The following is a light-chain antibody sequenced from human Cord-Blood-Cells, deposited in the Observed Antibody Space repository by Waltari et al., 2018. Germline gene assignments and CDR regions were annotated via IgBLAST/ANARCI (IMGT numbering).Light chain of an antibody. J-gene: IGKJ2*01. CDR3: QQSYSTPYT. CDR2: AAS. V-gene: IGKV1-39*01. CDR1: HRISSY. Sequence: DIQTPQPQSSLSASVGDRGTITCRASHRISSYLNGYQQKPGKAPKLLIYAASSLQSGVPSRFSGSGSGTDFTLTISSLQPEDFATYYCQQSYSTPYTFGQGTKLEIK.